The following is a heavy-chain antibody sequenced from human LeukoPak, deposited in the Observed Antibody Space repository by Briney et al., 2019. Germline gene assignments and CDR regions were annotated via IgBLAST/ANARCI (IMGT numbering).Heavy chain of an antibody. Sequence: NTSETLSLTCTVSGGSISSYYWSWIRQPPGKGLEWIGYIYYSGSTNYNPSLKSRVTISVDTSKNQFSLKLGSVTAADTAVYYCARTYEYIDYWGQGTLVTVSS. CDR2: IYYSGST. J-gene: IGHJ4*02. CDR1: GGSISSYY. V-gene: IGHV4-59*08. CDR3: ARTYEYIDY. D-gene: IGHD2/OR15-2a*01.